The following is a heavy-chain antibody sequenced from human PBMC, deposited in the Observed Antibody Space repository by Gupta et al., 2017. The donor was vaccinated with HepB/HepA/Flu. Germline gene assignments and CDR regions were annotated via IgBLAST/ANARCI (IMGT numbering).Heavy chain of an antibody. V-gene: IGHV4-30-4*01. CDR3: ASSLYGDYVLDP. CDR2: IYYSGST. D-gene: IGHD4-17*01. J-gene: IGHJ5*02. CDR1: GGPISSGYYY. Sequence: VQLQESAPGLLQPSQPLSLPCTLSGGPISSGYYYWSWIRQPPGKGLEWIGYIYYSGSTYYNPSLESRVTISVDTSKNQFSLKLSSVTAADTAVYYCASSLYGDYVLDPWGQGTLVTVSS.